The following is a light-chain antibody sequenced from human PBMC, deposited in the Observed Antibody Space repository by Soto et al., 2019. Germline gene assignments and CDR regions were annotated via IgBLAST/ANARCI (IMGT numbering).Light chain of an antibody. V-gene: IGKV3-20*01. CDR2: AAS. CDR3: QQYGSSLYT. CDR1: QSVNNNY. Sequence: EIVLTQSPGTLSLSPGERATVSCRASQSVNNNYVAWYQQKSGQAPRLLIFAASSRAPGIPGRFSGSGSGADFTLTITRLEPEDFAVYYCQQYGSSLYTFGQGTKLEIK. J-gene: IGKJ2*01.